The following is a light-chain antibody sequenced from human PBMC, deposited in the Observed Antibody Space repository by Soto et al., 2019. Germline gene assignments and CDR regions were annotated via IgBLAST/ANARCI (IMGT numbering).Light chain of an antibody. CDR3: SSYTSSNTYV. J-gene: IGLJ1*01. V-gene: IGLV2-14*03. Sequence: QSVLTQPASVSGSPGQSIAISCNGTSVDVGGFEYVSWCQQHPGKVPKLMIYDVNNRPSGVSNRFSGSKSGNTASLTISGLQAEDEADYFCSSYTSSNTYVFGTGTKSPS. CDR1: SVDVGGFEY. CDR2: DVN.